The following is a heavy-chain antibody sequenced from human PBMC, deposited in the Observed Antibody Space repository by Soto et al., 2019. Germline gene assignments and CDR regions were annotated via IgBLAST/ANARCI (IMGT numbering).Heavy chain of an antibody. V-gene: IGHV5-51*01. CDR3: TKGAERTLQRFLDSGFCH. J-gene: IGHJ4*02. CDR1: GYSFTSYW. CDR2: IYPGDSDT. Sequence: PGESLKISCKGSGYSFTSYWIGWVRQMPGKGLEWMGIIYPGDSDTRYSPSFQGQVTISADKSISTAYLQWSSLKASDTAMYYCTKGAERTLQRFLDSGFCHWGKGTPVTVSS. D-gene: IGHD3-16*01.